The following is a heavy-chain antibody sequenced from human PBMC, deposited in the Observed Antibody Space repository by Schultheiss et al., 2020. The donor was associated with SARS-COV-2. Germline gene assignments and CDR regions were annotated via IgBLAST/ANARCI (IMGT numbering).Heavy chain of an antibody. Sequence: GGSLRLSCAPSGFRFSDHYMDWVRQAPGKGLEWIGRTKDKGSSYTTEYAASVRGRFTISRDDSRNSLYLQMNSLKTEDTAVYYCAAFLSGFPYWSQGTLVTVSS. J-gene: IGHJ4*02. V-gene: IGHV3-72*01. D-gene: IGHD1-26*01. CDR2: TKDKGSSYTT. CDR1: GFRFSDHY. CDR3: AAFLSGFPY.